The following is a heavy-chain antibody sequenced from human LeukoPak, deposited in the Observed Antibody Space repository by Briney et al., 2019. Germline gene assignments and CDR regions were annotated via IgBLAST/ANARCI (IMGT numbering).Heavy chain of an antibody. V-gene: IGHV3-23*01. D-gene: IGHD3-3*01. CDR2: ISGSGGST. J-gene: IGHJ6*02. CDR3: AKDRAELSYYDFWSGYWNGMDV. Sequence: GRSLRLSCAASGFTFSSYAMSWVRQAPGKGLEWVSAISGSGGSTYYADSVKGRFTISRDNSKNTLYLQMNSLRAEDTAVYYCAKDRAELSYYDFWSGYWNGMDVWGQGTTVTVSS. CDR1: GFTFSSYA.